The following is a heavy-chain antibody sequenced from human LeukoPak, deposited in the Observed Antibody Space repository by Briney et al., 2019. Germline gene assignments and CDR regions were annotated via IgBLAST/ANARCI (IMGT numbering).Heavy chain of an antibody. CDR2: ISYDGSNK. J-gene: IGHJ4*02. D-gene: IGHD5-18*01. Sequence: GRSLRLSCAASGFTFSSYGMHWVRQAPGKGLEWVAVISYDGSNKYYADFVKGRFTISRDNSKNTLYLQMNSLRAEDTAVYYCAKDFGYSYGLCFDYWGQGTLVTVSS. CDR3: AKDFGYSYGLCFDY. CDR1: GFTFSSYG. V-gene: IGHV3-30*18.